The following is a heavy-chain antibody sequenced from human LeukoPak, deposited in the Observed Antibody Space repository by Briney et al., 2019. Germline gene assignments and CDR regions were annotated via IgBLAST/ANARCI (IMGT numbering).Heavy chain of an antibody. D-gene: IGHD3-22*01. CDR3: ARHFPIYYDSSGYYYPLFHY. Sequence: SETLSLTCTVSGGSISSSSYYWGWIRQPPGKGLEWIGSIYYSGSTYYNPSLKSRVTISVDTSKNQFSLKLSSVTAADTAVYYCARHFPIYYDSSGYYYPLFHYWGQGTLVTVSS. CDR1: GGSISSSSYY. V-gene: IGHV4-39*01. J-gene: IGHJ4*02. CDR2: IYYSGST.